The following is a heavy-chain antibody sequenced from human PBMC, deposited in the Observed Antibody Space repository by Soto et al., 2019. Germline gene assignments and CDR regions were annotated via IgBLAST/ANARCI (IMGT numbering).Heavy chain of an antibody. V-gene: IGHV4-34*01. CDR2: INHSGST. D-gene: IGHD3-3*01. CDR1: GGSFIGYY. CDR3: ARLIYDFWSGYPRGAFDI. Sequence: SETLSLTCGVYGGSFIGYYWSWIRQPPGKGLEWIGEINHSGSTNYNPSLKSRVTISVDTSKNQFSLKLSSVTAADTAVYYCARLIYDFWSGYPRGAFDIWGQGTMVTVSS. J-gene: IGHJ3*02.